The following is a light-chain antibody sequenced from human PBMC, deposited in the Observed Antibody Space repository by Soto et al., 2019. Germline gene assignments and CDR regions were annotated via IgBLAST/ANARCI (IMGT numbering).Light chain of an antibody. CDR3: QVWDSSSDHVV. J-gene: IGLJ2*01. V-gene: IGLV3-21*02. CDR2: DDS. CDR1: NSGSKS. Sequence: SYELTQPPSVSVAPGQTARLTCGGNNSGSKSVHWYQQKPGQAPVLVVYDDSDRPSGIPERFSGSNSGNTATLAISRVEAGDEADYYCQVWDSSSDHVVFGGGTKLTVL.